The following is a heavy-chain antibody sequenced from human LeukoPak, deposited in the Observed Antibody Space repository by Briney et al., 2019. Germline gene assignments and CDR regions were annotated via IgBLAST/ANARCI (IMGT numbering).Heavy chain of an antibody. D-gene: IGHD4-23*01. V-gene: IGHV1-8*01. CDR2: INPNGGNT. Sequence: VASVRVSCTASGYTFTSYDINWVRQAPGQGLEWMGWINPNGGNTAYAQTFQGRVTMARNTSISTAYMELSSLRAEDTAVYYCARVWKRVTPRVFDYWGQGTLVTVSS. CDR1: GYTFTSYD. CDR3: ARVWKRVTPRVFDY. J-gene: IGHJ4*02.